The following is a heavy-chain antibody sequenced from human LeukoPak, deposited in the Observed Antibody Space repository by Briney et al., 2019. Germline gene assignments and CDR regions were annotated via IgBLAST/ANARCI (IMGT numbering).Heavy chain of an antibody. CDR3: ASGRLPRTPTLDY. V-gene: IGHV3-30*03. J-gene: IGHJ4*02. CDR2: ISYDGSNK. D-gene: IGHD1-26*01. CDR1: GFTFSSYG. Sequence: GGSLRLSCAASGFTFSSYGMHWVRQAPGKGLEWVAVISYDGSNKYYADSVKGRFTISRDNSKNTLYLQMNSLRAEDTAVYYCASGRLPRTPTLDYWGQGTLVTVSS.